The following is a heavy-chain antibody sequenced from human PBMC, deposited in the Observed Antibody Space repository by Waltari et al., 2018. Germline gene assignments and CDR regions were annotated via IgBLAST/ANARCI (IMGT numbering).Heavy chain of an antibody. CDR1: GFTFSSYW. J-gene: IGHJ4*02. CDR3: ARGGKAAEFDY. D-gene: IGHD6-13*01. CDR2: IKQDGSEK. Sequence: EVQLVESGGGLVQPGGSLRLSCAASGFTFSSYWMRWVRQAPGKGLEWVANIKQDGSEKYYVDSVKGRFTISRDNAKNSLYLQMNSLRAEDTAVYYCARGGKAAEFDYWGQGTLVTVSS. V-gene: IGHV3-7*01.